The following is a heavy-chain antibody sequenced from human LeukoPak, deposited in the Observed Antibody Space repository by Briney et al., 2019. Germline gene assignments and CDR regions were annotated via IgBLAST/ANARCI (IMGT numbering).Heavy chain of an antibody. D-gene: IGHD3-10*01. CDR2: IFISGTT. Sequence: SETLSLTCTVSGGSISSGSYYWSWIRQPAGKGLEWIGRIFISGTTHYNPSLKSRVTISVDTSKNQFSLKLSSVTAADTAVYYCARDRLGFGELSFNYFDPWGQGTLVTVSS. CDR3: ARDRLGFGELSFNYFDP. J-gene: IGHJ5*02. V-gene: IGHV4-61*02. CDR1: GGSISSGSYY.